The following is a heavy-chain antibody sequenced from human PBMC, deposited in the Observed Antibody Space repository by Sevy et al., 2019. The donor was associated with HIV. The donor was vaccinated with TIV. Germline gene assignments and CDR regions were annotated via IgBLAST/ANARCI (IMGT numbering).Heavy chain of an antibody. D-gene: IGHD5-18*01. J-gene: IGHJ4*02. CDR2: VNPDGSRI. CDR3: ARDRAYSALDY. CDR1: GFSFSKFW. Sequence: GGSLRLSCAASGFSFSKFWMTWVRQAPGKGLERIAIVNPDGSRIYYVDSVRGRFTISRENTKNSLYLQMNSLTIDDTAVYFCARDRAYSALDYWGQGTLVTVSS. V-gene: IGHV3-7*01.